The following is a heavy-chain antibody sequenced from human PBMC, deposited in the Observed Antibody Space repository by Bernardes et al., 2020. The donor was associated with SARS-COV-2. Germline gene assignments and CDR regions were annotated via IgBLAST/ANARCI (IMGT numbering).Heavy chain of an antibody. D-gene: IGHD6-13*01. J-gene: IGHJ6*02. CDR3: ARESSSWYGNYYYGMDV. CDR2: INPNSGGT. Sequence: ASVKVSCKASGYTFTVYYMHWVRQAPGQGLEWMGWINPNSGGTNYAQKFQGWVTMTRDTSISTAYMELSRLRSDDTAVYYCARESSSWYGNYYYGMDVWGQGTTVNVSS. V-gene: IGHV1-2*04. CDR1: GYTFTVYY.